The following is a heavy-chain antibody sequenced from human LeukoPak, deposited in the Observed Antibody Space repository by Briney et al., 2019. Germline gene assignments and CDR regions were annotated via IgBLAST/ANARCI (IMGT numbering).Heavy chain of an antibody. CDR3: ARDGDSGPESD. CDR1: GYIFAHNG. Sequence: ASVTVSCTTSGYIFAHNGISWVRQAPGQGPEWMGWISAYNGDTNYAQNFQGRVTMTRDTSTSTVYMELRSLRSDDTAVYYCARDGDSGPESDWGQGTLVTVSS. CDR2: ISAYNGDT. V-gene: IGHV1-18*01. J-gene: IGHJ4*02. D-gene: IGHD4-17*01.